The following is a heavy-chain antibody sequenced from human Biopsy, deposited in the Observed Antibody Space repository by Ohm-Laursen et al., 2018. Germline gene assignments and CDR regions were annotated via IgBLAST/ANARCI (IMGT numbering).Heavy chain of an antibody. V-gene: IGHV3-21*06. D-gene: IGHD3-10*01. CDR3: ATELLPPGVGGPWLDS. Sequence: SLRLSCSASGFSFSTYGIYWVRQAPGKGLEWVSSISASSSYIYYADSVKGRFTVSRDNTKNTLYLQMNSLRAADTAIYFCATELLPPGVGGPWLDSWGQGTPVTVSS. CDR1: GFSFSTYG. J-gene: IGHJ5*01. CDR2: ISASSSYI.